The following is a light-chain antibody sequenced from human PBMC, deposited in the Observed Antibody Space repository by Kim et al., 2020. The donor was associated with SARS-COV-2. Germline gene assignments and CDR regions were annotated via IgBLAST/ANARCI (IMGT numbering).Light chain of an antibody. CDR2: GVS. Sequence: VSPSTSAPRACRARQRASSPLASCQQTPGPAPRLRIYGVSTGATGIPASFSGSGSVTAFTLTNSSLQSADFSVYYCQQYNNLPLTFGQRTKVDIK. CDR3: QQYNNLPLT. CDR1: QRASSP. V-gene: IGKV3-15*01. J-gene: IGKJ1*01.